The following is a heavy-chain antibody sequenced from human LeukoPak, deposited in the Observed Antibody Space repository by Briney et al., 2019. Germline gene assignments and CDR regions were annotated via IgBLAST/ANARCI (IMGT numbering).Heavy chain of an antibody. Sequence: SETLSLTCTVSGGSISSYYWSWIRQPPGKGLEWIGEINHSGSTNYNPSLKSRVTISVDTSKNQFSLKLSSVTAADTAVYYCARGPDSANYCSGGSCYSRYFDYWGQGTLVTVSS. CDR1: GGSISSYY. D-gene: IGHD2-15*01. V-gene: IGHV4-34*01. J-gene: IGHJ4*02. CDR3: ARGPDSANYCSGGSCYSRYFDY. CDR2: INHSGST.